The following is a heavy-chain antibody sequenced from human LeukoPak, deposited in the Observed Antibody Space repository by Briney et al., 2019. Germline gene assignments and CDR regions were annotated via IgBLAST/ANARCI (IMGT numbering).Heavy chain of an antibody. CDR3: AKDRGGITMIVVYLIDY. Sequence: GGSLRLSCAASGFTFSSYGMHWVRQAPGRGLEWVAVISYDGSSKYYADSVKGRFTISRDNSKNTLYLQMNSLRAEDTAVYYCAKDRGGITMIVVYLIDYWGQGTLVTVSS. CDR1: GFTFSSYG. CDR2: ISYDGSSK. J-gene: IGHJ4*02. V-gene: IGHV3-30*18. D-gene: IGHD3-22*01.